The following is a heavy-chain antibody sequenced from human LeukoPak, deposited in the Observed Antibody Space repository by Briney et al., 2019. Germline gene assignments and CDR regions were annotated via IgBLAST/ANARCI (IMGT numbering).Heavy chain of an antibody. D-gene: IGHD3-3*01. J-gene: IGHJ4*02. Sequence: GGSLRLSCAASGFTFSSYAMSWVRQAPGKGLEWVSAISGSGGSTYYADSVKGRFTISRDNSKNTLYPQMNSLRAEDTAVYYCAKEPLKDYDFWSGYPYWGQGTLVTVSS. CDR1: GFTFSSYA. V-gene: IGHV3-23*01. CDR3: AKEPLKDYDFWSGYPY. CDR2: ISGSGGST.